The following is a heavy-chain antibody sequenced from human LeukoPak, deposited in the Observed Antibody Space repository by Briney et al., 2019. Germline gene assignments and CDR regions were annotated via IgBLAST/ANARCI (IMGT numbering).Heavy chain of an antibody. CDR2: ISGSGGST. V-gene: IGHV3-23*01. Sequence: PGGSLRLSCAASGFTFSSYAMSWVRQAPGKGLEWVSAISGSGGSTYYADSVKGRFTISRDNSKNTLYLQMNSLRAEDTAVYHCAKDYQLRFLRDDAFDIWGQGTMVTVSS. J-gene: IGHJ3*02. CDR1: GFTFSSYA. D-gene: IGHD3-3*01. CDR3: AKDYQLRFLRDDAFDI.